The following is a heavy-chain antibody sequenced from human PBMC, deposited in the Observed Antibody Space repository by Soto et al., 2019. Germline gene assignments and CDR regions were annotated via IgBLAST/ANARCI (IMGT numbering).Heavy chain of an antibody. CDR2: ISDSGIT. Sequence: SETLSLTCTVSRGTISSYYWSWIRQPPGKGLEWIVFISDSGITIYNPSLKSRVTISLYTSKNQFSLKLTSLTAADTAVYYCARDQVGFDNWGPGTLVTVSS. CDR3: ARDQVGFDN. CDR1: RGTISSYY. J-gene: IGHJ4*02. V-gene: IGHV4-59*01.